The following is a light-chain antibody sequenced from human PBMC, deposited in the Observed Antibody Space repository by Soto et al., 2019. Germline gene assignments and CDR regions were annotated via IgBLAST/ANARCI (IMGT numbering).Light chain of an antibody. CDR3: QQYINWPPIT. CDR2: GAS. CDR1: QSVSIY. V-gene: IGKV3-15*01. Sequence: EIVITQSPATLSVSPGERATLSCMTSQSVSIYLAWYQQKPGQAPRLLIYGASTRATGIPARFSGSGSGTEFTLTISSLQSEDFAVYYCQQYINWPPITFGQGTRLEIK. J-gene: IGKJ5*01.